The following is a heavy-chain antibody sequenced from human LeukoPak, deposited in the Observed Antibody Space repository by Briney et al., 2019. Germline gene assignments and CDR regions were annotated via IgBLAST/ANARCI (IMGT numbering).Heavy chain of an antibody. CDR2: IYASGST. D-gene: IGHD2-2*01. Sequence: PSETLSLTCTVSGGSMNSYYWNWIRQPAEKGLEWIGRIYASGSTNYNPSLKSRVIMSVDTSKNQFSLKLTSVTAADTAVYYCAREYCSSTSCYFDNWGQGTLVTVSS. CDR3: AREYCSSTSCYFDN. J-gene: IGHJ4*02. CDR1: GGSMNSYY. V-gene: IGHV4-4*07.